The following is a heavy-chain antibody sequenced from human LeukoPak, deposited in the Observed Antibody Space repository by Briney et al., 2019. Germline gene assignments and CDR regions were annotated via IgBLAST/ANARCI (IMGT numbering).Heavy chain of an antibody. CDR3: ARMVEMAKINYFDY. CDR1: GYTFTSYD. J-gene: IGHJ4*02. CDR2: IIPIFGTA. D-gene: IGHD5-24*01. Sequence: GASVKVSCKASGYTFTSYDISWVRQAPGQGLEWMGGIIPIFGTANYAQKFQGRVTITADESTSTAYMELSSLRSEDTAVYYCARMVEMAKINYFDYWGQGTLVTVSS. V-gene: IGHV1-69*13.